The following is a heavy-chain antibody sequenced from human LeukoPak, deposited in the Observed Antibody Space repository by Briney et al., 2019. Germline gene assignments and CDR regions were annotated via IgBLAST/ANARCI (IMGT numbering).Heavy chain of an antibody. J-gene: IGHJ6*04. CDR2: INPSGGST. D-gene: IGHD2-2*03. CDR1: GYTFTSYY. V-gene: IGHV1-46*01. Sequence: ASVKVSCKASGYTFTSYYMHWVRQAPGQGLEWMGIINPSGGSTSYAQKFQGRVTMTRDTSISTAYMELSRLRSDDTAVYYCAREDGYCSSTSCYPWDVWGKGTTVTVSS. CDR3: AREDGYCSSTSCYPWDV.